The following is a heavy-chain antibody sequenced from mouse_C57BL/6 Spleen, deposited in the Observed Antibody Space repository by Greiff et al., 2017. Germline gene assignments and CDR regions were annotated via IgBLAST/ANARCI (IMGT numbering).Heavy chain of an antibody. D-gene: IGHD2-9*01. Sequence: EVQLQQSGPELVKPGASVKISCKASGYTFTDYYMNWVKQSHGKSLEWIGDINPNNGGTSYNQKFKGKATLTVDKSSSTAYMELSSLTSEDSAVYYCARTPSYGYNYYAMDYWGQGTSVTVSS. CDR2: INPNNGGT. CDR3: ARTPSYGYNYYAMDY. CDR1: GYTFTDYY. J-gene: IGHJ4*01. V-gene: IGHV1-26*01.